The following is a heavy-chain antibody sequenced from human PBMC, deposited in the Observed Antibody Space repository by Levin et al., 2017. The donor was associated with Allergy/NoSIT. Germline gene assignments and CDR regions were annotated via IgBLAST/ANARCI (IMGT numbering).Heavy chain of an antibody. J-gene: IGHJ6*02. CDR3: ARAQYTVTTADVYYYGMDV. CDR2: ISSSSSTI. CDR1: GFTFSSYS. V-gene: IGHV3-48*04. D-gene: IGHD4-17*01. Sequence: GGSLRLSCAASGFTFSSYSMNWVRQAPGKGLEWVSYISSSSSTIYYADSVKGRFTISRDNAKNSLYLQMNSLRAEDTAVYYCARAQYTVTTADVYYYGMDVWGQGTTVTVSS.